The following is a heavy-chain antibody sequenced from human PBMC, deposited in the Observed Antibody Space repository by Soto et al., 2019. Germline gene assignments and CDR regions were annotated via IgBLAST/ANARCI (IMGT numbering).Heavy chain of an antibody. CDR1: GFTFSSYG. Sequence: QVQLVESGGGVVQPGRSLRLSCAASGFTFSSYGMHWVRQAPGKWLGSAAVMSYDGSSRYSADSGKGRFPIPRDNSKNTVHLQRSSLRVEVTSVYKCAKDYSSEWHRLDYLGQGTLVTVSS. CDR3: AKDYSSEWHRLDY. D-gene: IGHD6-19*01. V-gene: IGHV3-30*18. J-gene: IGHJ4*02. CDR2: MSYDGSSR.